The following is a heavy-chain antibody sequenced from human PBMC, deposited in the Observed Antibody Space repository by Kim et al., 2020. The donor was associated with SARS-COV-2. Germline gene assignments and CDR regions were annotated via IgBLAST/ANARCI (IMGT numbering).Heavy chain of an antibody. V-gene: IGHV3-15*01. CDR2: IKSKTDGGTT. CDR1: GFTFSNAW. CDR3: TTTYDSSGYNDY. J-gene: IGHJ4*02. D-gene: IGHD3-22*01. Sequence: GGSLRLSCAASGFTFSNAWMSWVRQAPGKGLEWVGRIKSKTDGGTTDYAAPVKGRFTISSDDSKNTLYLQMNSLKTEDTAVYYCTTTYDSSGYNDYWGQGTLVTVSS.